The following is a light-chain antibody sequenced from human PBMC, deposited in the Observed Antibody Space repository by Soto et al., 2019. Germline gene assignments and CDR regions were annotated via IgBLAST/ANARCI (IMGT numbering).Light chain of an antibody. CDR1: QTIDSW. CDR2: KAS. Sequence: IQMTQSPSTLSASVGNRVTSTCRASQTIDSWLAWYQQRPGKPPNLLIYKASTLASGVPSRFSGSGSGTEFTLTINSLQPDDFATYCCQQYHIYSGTFGQGTKVDI. J-gene: IGKJ1*01. CDR3: QQYHIYSGT. V-gene: IGKV1-5*03.